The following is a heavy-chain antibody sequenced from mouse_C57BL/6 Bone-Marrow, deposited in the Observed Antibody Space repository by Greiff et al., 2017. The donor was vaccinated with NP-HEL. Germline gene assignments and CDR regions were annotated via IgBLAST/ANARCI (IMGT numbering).Heavy chain of an antibody. V-gene: IGHV1-78*01. CDR1: GYTFTDHT. Sequence: VQLQQSDAELVKPGASVKISCQVSGYTFTDHTIHCMKQRPEQGLEWIGYIYPRDGSTKYNEKFKGKATLTADKSSSTAYMQLNSLTSEDSAVYFCARSNYYGSSWFAYWGQGTLVTVSA. CDR3: ARSNYYGSSWFAY. J-gene: IGHJ3*01. CDR2: IYPRDGST. D-gene: IGHD1-1*01.